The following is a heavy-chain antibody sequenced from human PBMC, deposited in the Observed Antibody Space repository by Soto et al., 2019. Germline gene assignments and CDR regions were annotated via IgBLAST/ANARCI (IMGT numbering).Heavy chain of an antibody. V-gene: IGHV3-9*01. CDR3: AKDIGLGYCSSTSCADFDY. CDR1: GFTFDDYA. Sequence: DVQLVESGGGLVQPGRSLRLSCAASGFTFDDYAMHWVRQAPGKGLEWVSGISWNSGSIGYADSVKGRFTISRDNAKNSLYLQMNSLRAEDTALYYCAKDIGLGYCSSTSCADFDYWGQGTLVTVSS. D-gene: IGHD2-2*01. CDR2: ISWNSGSI. J-gene: IGHJ4*02.